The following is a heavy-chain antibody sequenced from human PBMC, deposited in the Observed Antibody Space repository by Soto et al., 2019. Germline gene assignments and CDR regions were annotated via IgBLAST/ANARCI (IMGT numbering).Heavy chain of an antibody. CDR1: GDSISSADYY. D-gene: IGHD1-1*01. CDR2: IFYSGTT. J-gene: IGHJ6*02. CDR3: ARDLWVEPELYYYGMDV. V-gene: IGHV4-30-4*01. Sequence: SETLSLTCTVSGDSISSADYYWSWIRQTPGKGLEWIGHIFYSGTTYYNPPLKSRLTISVDTSKNHFSLRLTSVTAADTAVYYCARDLWVEPELYYYGMDVWGQGTTVTVSS.